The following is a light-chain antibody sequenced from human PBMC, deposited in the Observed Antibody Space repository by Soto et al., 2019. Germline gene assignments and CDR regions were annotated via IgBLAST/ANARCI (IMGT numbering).Light chain of an antibody. V-gene: IGLV2-14*01. CDR2: EVT. Sequence: QSALTQPASVSGSPGQSITISCTGTSSDVGGYNYVSWYQHHPGEAPKLMIFEVTKRPSGVSNRFSGSKSGNTASLTISGLQAEDEADYFCNSYTTSSTLYVFGTGTKVTVL. J-gene: IGLJ1*01. CDR3: NSYTTSSTLYV. CDR1: SSDVGGYNY.